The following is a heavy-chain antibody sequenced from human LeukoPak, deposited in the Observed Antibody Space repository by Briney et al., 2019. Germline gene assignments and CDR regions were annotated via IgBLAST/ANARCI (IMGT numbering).Heavy chain of an antibody. CDR1: GFTFSSYS. J-gene: IGHJ4*02. CDR3: ARSPPLPH. Sequence: GGSLRLSCAASGFTFSSYSMNRVRQAPGKGLEWVSSISRSSTYIYYADSVKGRFTISRDNAKNSLYLQMNSLRADDTAVYYCARSPPLPHWGQGTLVTVSS. CDR2: ISRSSTYI. V-gene: IGHV3-21*01.